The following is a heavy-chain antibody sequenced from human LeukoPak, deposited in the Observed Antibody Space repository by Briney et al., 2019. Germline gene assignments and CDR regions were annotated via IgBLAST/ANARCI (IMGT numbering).Heavy chain of an antibody. Sequence: GGSLRLSCAASGFTVISNYMSWVRQAPGQGLEWVSVLYAGGGTYYTDSVKGRFTISRDDSKNTLYLQMNSLRAEDTAVYYCARGNTWNYLDYWGQGALVTVSS. V-gene: IGHV3-66*01. CDR1: GFTVISNY. CDR2: LYAGGGT. CDR3: ARGNTWNYLDY. J-gene: IGHJ4*02. D-gene: IGHD1-20*01.